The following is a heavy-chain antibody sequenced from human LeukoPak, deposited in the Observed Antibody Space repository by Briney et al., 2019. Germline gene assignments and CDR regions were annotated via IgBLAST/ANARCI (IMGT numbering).Heavy chain of an antibody. D-gene: IGHD6-13*01. CDR2: INAGNGNT. CDR1: GYTFTSYA. Sequence: ASVKVSCKASGYTFTSYAMHWVRQAPGQRLEWMGWINAGNGNTKYSQEFQGRVTITRDTSASTAYMELSSLRSEDTAVYYCARGPPRTYSSSWAEYFQHWGQGTVVTVSS. CDR3: ARGPPRTYSSSWAEYFQH. J-gene: IGHJ1*01. V-gene: IGHV1-3*03.